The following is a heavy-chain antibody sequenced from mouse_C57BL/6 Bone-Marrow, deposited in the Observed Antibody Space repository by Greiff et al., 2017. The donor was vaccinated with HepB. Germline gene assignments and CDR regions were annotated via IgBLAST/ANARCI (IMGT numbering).Heavy chain of an antibody. Sequence: EVQGVESGGGLVQPGGSLSLSCAASGFTFTDYYMSWVRQPPGKALEWLGFIRNKANGYTTEYSASVKGRFTISRDNSQSILYLQMNALRAEDSATYYCARLISSITTVVALRYFDVWGTGTTVTVSS. D-gene: IGHD1-1*01. V-gene: IGHV7-3*01. CDR1: GFTFTDYY. J-gene: IGHJ1*03. CDR3: ARLISSITTVVALRYFDV. CDR2: IRNKANGYTT.